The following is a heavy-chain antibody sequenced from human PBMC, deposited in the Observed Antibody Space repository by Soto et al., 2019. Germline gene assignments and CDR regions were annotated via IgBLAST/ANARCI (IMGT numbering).Heavy chain of an antibody. CDR2: IKPDGSEQ. J-gene: IGHJ6*02. V-gene: IGHV3-7*01. Sequence: GGSLRLSCAASEFTFDKYYMTWVRQAPGKGPEWVANIKPDGSEQYYVDSVKGRFTISRDNANNSLYLQMNSLSAEDTAVYFCERGNWNYYYGFDVWGQGATVTVYS. CDR1: EFTFDKYY. D-gene: IGHD1-20*01. CDR3: ERGNWNYYYGFDV.